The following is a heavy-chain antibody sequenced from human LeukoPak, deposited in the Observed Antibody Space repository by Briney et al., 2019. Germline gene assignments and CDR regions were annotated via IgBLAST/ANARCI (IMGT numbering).Heavy chain of an antibody. CDR2: ISYDGNNK. Sequence: GRSLRLPCAGSGFPFSTYAFHWVRQAPGKGLEWVAIISYDGNNKSYVDSMKGRITISRDNSKNTLYLQMNSLRTDDTAVYYCARVETGTYYGAMDVWGQGTTVSVSS. J-gene: IGHJ6*02. D-gene: IGHD3-10*01. CDR1: GFPFSTYA. CDR3: ARVETGTYYGAMDV. V-gene: IGHV3-30-3*01.